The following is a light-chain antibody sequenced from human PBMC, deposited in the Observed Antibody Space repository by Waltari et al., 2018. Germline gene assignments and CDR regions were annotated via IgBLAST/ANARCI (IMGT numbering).Light chain of an antibody. CDR1: SSDVGAYNY. CDR3: SSRRSGSTLV. Sequence: QSALTQPASVSGSPGQSITVSCTGTSSDVGAYNYVFWYQQHPGKAPKLMIYDVIKRTSGVADRVSGSKSGNTASLTISGLQAEDEADYYCSSRRSGSTLVFGGGTKVTVL. V-gene: IGLV2-14*01. J-gene: IGLJ3*02. CDR2: DVI.